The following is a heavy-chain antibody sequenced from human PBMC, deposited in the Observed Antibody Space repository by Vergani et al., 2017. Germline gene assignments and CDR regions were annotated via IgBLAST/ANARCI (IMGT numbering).Heavy chain of an antibody. CDR2: IKSKTDGGTT. J-gene: IGHJ4*02. D-gene: IGHD3-3*01. CDR1: GFTFSNAW. Sequence: EVQLVESGGGLVKPGGSLRLSCAASGFTFSNAWMNWVRQAPGKGLEWVGRIKSKTDGGTTDYAAPVKGRFTISRDDSKTTLYLQMHSLKTEGTAVYYCTTDSDYDFGSGTENFDYWGQGTLVTGSS. V-gene: IGHV3-15*07. CDR3: TTDSDYDFGSGTENFDY.